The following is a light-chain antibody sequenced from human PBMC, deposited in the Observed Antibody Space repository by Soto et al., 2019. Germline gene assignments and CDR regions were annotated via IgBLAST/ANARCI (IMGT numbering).Light chain of an antibody. CDR2: DTS. J-gene: IGKJ4*01. V-gene: IGKV3-11*01. CDR3: QQRSNWPLT. Sequence: EIVLTQSPATLSLSPGERATLSCRASESVSGHLAWYQQKVGQRPRLLIYDTSNRATDIPARFSGSGSGTYFTLTIASLKPEDFAVYFCQQRSNWPLTFGGGTKVEIK. CDR1: ESVSGH.